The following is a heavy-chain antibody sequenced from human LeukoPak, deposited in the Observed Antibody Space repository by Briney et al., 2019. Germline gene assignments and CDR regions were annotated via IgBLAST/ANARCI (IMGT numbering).Heavy chain of an antibody. CDR1: GGSFSGYY. J-gene: IGHJ4*02. Sequence: SETLSLTCAVYGGSFSGYYWSWIRQPPGKGLEWIGEINHSGSTNCNPSLKSRVTISVDTSKNQFSLKLSSVTAADTAVYYCARDSWFGELLFDYWGQGTLVTVSS. CDR3: ARDSWFGELLFDY. CDR2: INHSGST. V-gene: IGHV4-34*01. D-gene: IGHD3-10*01.